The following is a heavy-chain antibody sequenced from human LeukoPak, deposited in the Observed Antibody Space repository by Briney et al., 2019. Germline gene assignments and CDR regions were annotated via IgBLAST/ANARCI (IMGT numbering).Heavy chain of an antibody. CDR3: CLGYCSGGSCYKGDY. CDR2: ISSSTSSI. J-gene: IGHJ4*02. CDR1: GFSFSIFG. Sequence: GGSLRLSCAASGFSFSIFGMNWVRQAPGKGLEWVSSISSSTSSIFYADSVKGRFTISRDNANNSLYLQMNSLRAEDTAVYYCCLGYCSGGSCYKGDYWGQGTLVTVSS. D-gene: IGHD2-15*01. V-gene: IGHV3-21*01.